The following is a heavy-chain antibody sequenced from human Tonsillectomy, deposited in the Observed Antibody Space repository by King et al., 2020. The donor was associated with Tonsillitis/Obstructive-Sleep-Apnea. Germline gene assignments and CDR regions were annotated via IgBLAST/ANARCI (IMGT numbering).Heavy chain of an antibody. CDR2: INHSGRT. V-gene: IGHV4-34*01. J-gene: IGHJ6*03. CDR3: ARRWSSSSSNYYYMDV. Sequence: VQLQQWGAGLLQASETLSLTCAVYGGSFSGYYWSWIRQPPGKGLEWIGEINHSGRTNYNSSLKSRVTLSVDTSKNQFSLRLSSVTAADTAVYYCARRWSSSSSNYYYMDVWGKGTTVTVSS. D-gene: IGHD6-6*01. CDR1: GGSFSGYY.